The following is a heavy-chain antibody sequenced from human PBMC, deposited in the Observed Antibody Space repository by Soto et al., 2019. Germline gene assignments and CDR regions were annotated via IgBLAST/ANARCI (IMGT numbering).Heavy chain of an antibody. V-gene: IGHV1-69*06. D-gene: IGHD1-26*01. J-gene: IGHJ4*02. CDR2: IVVDSNTA. Sequence: QVVLLQSGAEVKAPGSSVRVSCQVSGSTFNNFAFSWVRQAPGHGPEWMGGIVVDSNTAEYSQRFQDRVTITADTYTDTLYMELGSLTFEDTAVYYCARAIKRWEVNYYFDFWGQGTLVTVSS. CDR3: ARAIKRWEVNYYFDF. CDR1: GSTFNNFA.